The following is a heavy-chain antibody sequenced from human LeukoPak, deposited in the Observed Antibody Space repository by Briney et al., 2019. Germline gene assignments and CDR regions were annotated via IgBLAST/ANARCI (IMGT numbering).Heavy chain of an antibody. CDR3: ARHKGRWEHTDY. D-gene: IGHD1-26*01. V-gene: IGHV4-59*08. CDR2: IYYSGST. Sequence: SETLSLTCTVSGGSISSYYWSWIRQPPGKGLEWIGYIYYSGSTNYNPSLKSRVTISVDMSKNQFSLKLSSVTAADTAVYYCARHKGRWEHTDYWGQGTLVTVSS. CDR1: GGSISSYY. J-gene: IGHJ4*02.